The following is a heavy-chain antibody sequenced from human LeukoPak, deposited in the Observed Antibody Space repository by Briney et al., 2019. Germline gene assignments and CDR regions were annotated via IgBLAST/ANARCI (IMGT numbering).Heavy chain of an antibody. J-gene: IGHJ4*02. D-gene: IGHD2-15*01. CDR3: AKVRSWIPFFDY. CDR1: GFTFTSYA. Sequence: PGGSLRLSCAASGFTFTSYAMSWVRQAPGKGLEWVSAISGSGGSTYYADSVKGRFTISRDNSKNTLYLQMNSLRAEDTAVYYCAKVRSWIPFFDYWGQGTLVTVSS. CDR2: ISGSGGST. V-gene: IGHV3-23*01.